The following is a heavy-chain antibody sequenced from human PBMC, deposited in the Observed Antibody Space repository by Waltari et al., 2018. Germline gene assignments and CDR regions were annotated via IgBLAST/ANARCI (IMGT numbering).Heavy chain of an antibody. CDR3: ARDGPLQIQSWYSFDY. CDR1: GFAFRYPA. J-gene: IGHJ4*02. D-gene: IGHD5-18*01. CDR2: ISYDGSDE. V-gene: IGHV3-30*07. Sequence: QVQLVESGGGVVTPGRSLRLSCDASGFAFRYPALPWVRQAPGKGLEWVAGISYDGSDEYYADSVRGRFTISRDDSKDTVNLQMNSLRPEDTAVYYCARDGPLQIQSWYSFDYWGQGTLVTVSS.